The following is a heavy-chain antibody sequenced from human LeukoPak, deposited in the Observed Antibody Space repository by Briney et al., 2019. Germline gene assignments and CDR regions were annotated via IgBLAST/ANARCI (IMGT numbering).Heavy chain of an antibody. CDR2: ISYDGSNK. CDR1: GFTFSSYA. J-gene: IGHJ4*02. Sequence: GGSLRLSCAASGFTFSSYAMHWVRQAPGKGLEWVAVISYDGSNKYYADSVKGRFTISRDNSKNTLYLQMNSLRVEDTAVYYCANKDYWGQGTLVTVSS. V-gene: IGHV3-30*04. CDR3: ANKDY.